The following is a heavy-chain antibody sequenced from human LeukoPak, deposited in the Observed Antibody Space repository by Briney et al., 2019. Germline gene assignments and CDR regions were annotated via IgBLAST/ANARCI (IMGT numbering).Heavy chain of an antibody. D-gene: IGHD3-3*02. V-gene: IGHV3-21*01. Sequence: PGGSLRLSCAASGITFSSYTMKWVRQAPGKGLEWVSSISGSGSYIFYADSVKGRFTISRDNAKNSLYLQMNSLRAEDTAVYYCASDRSLIAFLYYFDNWGQGTLVTVSS. CDR3: ASDRSLIAFLYYFDN. CDR2: ISGSGSYI. CDR1: GITFSSYT. J-gene: IGHJ4*02.